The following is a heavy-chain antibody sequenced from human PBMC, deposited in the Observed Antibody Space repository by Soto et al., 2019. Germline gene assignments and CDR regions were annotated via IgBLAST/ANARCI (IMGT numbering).Heavy chain of an antibody. J-gene: IGHJ4*02. Sequence: ASVKVSCKASGYTFTSYGISWVRQAPGQGLEWMGWISAYNGNTNYAQKLQGRVTMTTDTSTSTAYMELRSLRSDDTAVYYCARDGVIAVAGHRCDYWGQGTLVTVSS. CDR2: ISAYNGNT. CDR1: GYTFTSYG. D-gene: IGHD6-19*01. CDR3: ARDGVIAVAGHRCDY. V-gene: IGHV1-18*01.